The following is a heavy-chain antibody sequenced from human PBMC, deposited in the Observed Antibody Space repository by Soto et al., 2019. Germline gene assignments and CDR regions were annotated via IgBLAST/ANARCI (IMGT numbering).Heavy chain of an antibody. CDR1: GFTFSGSA. CDR3: TRHRGSGWLY. D-gene: IGHD6-19*01. J-gene: IGHJ4*02. Sequence: EVQLVESGGGLAQPGGSLKLSCAASGFTFSGSAMHWVRQASGKGLEWVGRIRSKANSYATAYAASVKGRFTISRDDSKNTAYLQMNSLKTEDTAVYYCTRHRGSGWLYWGQGTLVTVSS. V-gene: IGHV3-73*01. CDR2: IRSKANSYAT.